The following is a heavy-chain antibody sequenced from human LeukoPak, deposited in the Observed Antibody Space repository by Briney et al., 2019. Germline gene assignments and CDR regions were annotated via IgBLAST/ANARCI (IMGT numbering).Heavy chain of an antibody. CDR3: ARDGNSPRYYYGMDV. CDR2: IYYSGST. Sequence: SQTLSLTCTVSGGSISSGGYYWSWIRQHPGKGLEWIGYIYYSGSTYYNPSLKSRVTISVDTSKNQFSLKLSSVTAADTAVYYCARDGNSPRYYYGMDVWGQGTTVTVSS. D-gene: IGHD5-18*01. J-gene: IGHJ6*02. V-gene: IGHV4-31*03. CDR1: GGSISSGGYY.